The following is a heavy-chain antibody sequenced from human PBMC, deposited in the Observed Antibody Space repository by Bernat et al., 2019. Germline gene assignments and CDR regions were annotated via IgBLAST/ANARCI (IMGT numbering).Heavy chain of an antibody. CDR1: GFSFSDYY. CDR2: ISSSSSHI. J-gene: IGHJ4*02. CDR3: ARGGGYCGGRSCYTIYY. Sequence: QVQLVESGGGLVRPGGSLRLSCAASGFSFSDYYVSWVRQAPGKGLEWISYISSSSSHIDYADSVQGRFTISRDNAKNSMYLQMNRLRVEDTAVYYWARGGGYCGGRSCYTIYYLGQGTRVTVSS. V-gene: IGHV3-11*06. D-gene: IGHD2-15*01.